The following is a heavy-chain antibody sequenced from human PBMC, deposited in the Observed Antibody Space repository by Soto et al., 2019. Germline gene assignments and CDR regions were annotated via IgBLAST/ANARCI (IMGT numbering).Heavy chain of an antibody. Sequence: QVQLQESGPGLVKPSQTLSLTCTVSGGSISSGDYYWSWIRQPPGKGLEWIGYIYYSGSTYYNPSLKSRVTISGDASKNQFSLKLSSVTAADTAVYYCARARGRCSGGSCYDFDYWGQGTLVTVSS. CDR1: GGSISSGDYY. CDR2: IYYSGST. D-gene: IGHD2-15*01. CDR3: ARARGRCSGGSCYDFDY. J-gene: IGHJ4*02. V-gene: IGHV4-30-4*01.